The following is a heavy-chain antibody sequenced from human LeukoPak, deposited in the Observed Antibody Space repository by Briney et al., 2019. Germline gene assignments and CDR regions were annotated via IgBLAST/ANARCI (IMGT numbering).Heavy chain of an antibody. D-gene: IGHD5-12*01. V-gene: IGHV1-69*04. CDR1: GGTFSSYA. J-gene: IGHJ4*02. CDR2: IIPILGIA. Sequence: EASVKVSCKASGGTFSSYAISWVRQAPGQGLEWMGRIIPILGIANYAQKFQGRVTITADKSTSTAYMELSSLRSEDTAVYYCAREATIQDEPYCFDYWGQGTLVTVSS. CDR3: AREATIQDEPYCFDY.